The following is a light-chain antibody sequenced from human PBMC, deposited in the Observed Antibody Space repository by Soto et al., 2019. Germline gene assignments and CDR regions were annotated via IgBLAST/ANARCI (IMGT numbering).Light chain of an antibody. CDR1: QSVSTSS. J-gene: IGKJ2*01. CDR3: HQYGSSPYT. CDR2: GAS. V-gene: IGKV3-20*01. Sequence: ENVLTQSPGTLSLSPGESATLSCRASQSVSTSSLAWFQQKPGQAPRLLIYGASIRVTGIPDRFSGSGSGTDFALTINRLEPEDFVIYFCHQYGSSPYTFGQGTKLEI.